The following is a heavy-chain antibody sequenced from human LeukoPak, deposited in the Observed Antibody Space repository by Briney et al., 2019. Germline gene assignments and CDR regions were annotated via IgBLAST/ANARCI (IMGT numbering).Heavy chain of an antibody. CDR3: AIGDYYGSGSYDY. J-gene: IGHJ4*02. Sequence: SVKVSCKASGGTFSSYTISWVRQAPGQGLEWMGRIIPILGIANYARKFQGRVTITADKSTSTAYMELSSLRSEDTAVYYCAIGDYYGSGSYDYWGQGTLVTVSS. CDR2: IIPILGIA. CDR1: GGTFSSYT. D-gene: IGHD3-10*01. V-gene: IGHV1-69*02.